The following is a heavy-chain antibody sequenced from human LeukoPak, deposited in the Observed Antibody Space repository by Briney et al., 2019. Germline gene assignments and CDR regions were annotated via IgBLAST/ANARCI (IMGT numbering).Heavy chain of an antibody. CDR3: AREGDRYYDFWSGMDY. J-gene: IGHJ4*02. V-gene: IGHV1-18*01. Sequence: ASVKVSCKASGYTFTSYGISWVRQAPGQGLEWMGWISAYNVNTNYAQKLQGRVTMTTDTSTSTAYMELRSLRSDDTAVYYCAREGDRYYDFWSGMDYWGQGTLVTVSS. CDR2: ISAYNVNT. D-gene: IGHD3-3*01. CDR1: GYTFTSYG.